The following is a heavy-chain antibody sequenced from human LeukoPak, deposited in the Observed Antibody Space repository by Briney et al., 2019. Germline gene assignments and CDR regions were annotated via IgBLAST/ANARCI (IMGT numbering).Heavy chain of an antibody. Sequence: SETLSLTCAVYGGSFSGYYWSWIRQHPGKGLEWIGYIYYSGSTYYNPSLKSRVTISVDTSKNQFSLKLSSVTAADTAVYYCATMVRGVSTYFDYWGQGTLVTVSS. CDR2: IYYSGST. CDR1: GGSFSGYY. V-gene: IGHV4-31*11. D-gene: IGHD3-10*01. J-gene: IGHJ4*02. CDR3: ATMVRGVSTYFDY.